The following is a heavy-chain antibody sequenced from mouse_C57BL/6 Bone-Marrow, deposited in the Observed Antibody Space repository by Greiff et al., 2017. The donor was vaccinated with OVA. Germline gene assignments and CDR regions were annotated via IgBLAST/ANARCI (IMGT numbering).Heavy chain of an antibody. V-gene: IGHV2-2*01. Sequence: QVQLKQSGPGLVQPSQSLSITCTVSGFSLTSYGVHWVRQSPGKGLEWLGVIWSGGSTDYNAAFISRLSISKDNSKSQVFFKMNSLQADDTAIYYCARSFIYYGSSYVYWYFDVWGTGTTVTVSS. D-gene: IGHD1-1*01. CDR3: ARSFIYYGSSYVYWYFDV. CDR2: IWSGGST. CDR1: GFSLTSYG. J-gene: IGHJ1*03.